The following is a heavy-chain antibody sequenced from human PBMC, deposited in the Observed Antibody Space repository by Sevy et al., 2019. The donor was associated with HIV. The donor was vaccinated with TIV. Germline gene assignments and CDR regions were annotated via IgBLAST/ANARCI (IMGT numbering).Heavy chain of an antibody. CDR3: AKGRQLVSGRFGTYFDS. V-gene: IGHV3-23*01. CDR2: VSGVVIPHTTQTT. D-gene: IGHD6-13*01. CDR1: GFTFRNFW. Sequence: GGSLRLSCAVSGFTFRNFWMTWVRQVPGKGLEWVSTVSGVVIPHTTQTTYYADSVKGRFTISRDNSKDSLFLQMNSLRADDTAVYFCAKGRQLVSGRFGTYFDSWGQGILVTVSS. J-gene: IGHJ4*02.